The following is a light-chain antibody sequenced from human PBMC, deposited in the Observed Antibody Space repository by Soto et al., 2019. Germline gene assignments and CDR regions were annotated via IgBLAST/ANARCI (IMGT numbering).Light chain of an antibody. CDR1: QFVNNKF. CDR2: GAS. J-gene: IGKJ5*01. V-gene: IGKV3-20*01. CDR3: QQYGSSPIT. Sequence: EIVLTQSPGTLSFSPGERAILSGRASQFVNNKFLAWYQQKPGQAPRLLIYGASTRATGIPARFSGSGSATDFTLTISRLEPEDFALYYCQQYGSSPITFGQGTRLEIK.